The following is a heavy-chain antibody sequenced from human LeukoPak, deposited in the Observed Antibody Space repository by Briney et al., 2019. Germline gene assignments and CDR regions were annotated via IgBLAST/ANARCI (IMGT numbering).Heavy chain of an antibody. CDR3: ARGVWDTAMAYWTFLDY. J-gene: IGHJ4*02. CDR2: INHSGST. Sequence: SETLSLTCAVYGGSFSGYYWSWIRQPPGKGLEWIGEINHSGSTNYNPSLKSRVTISVDTSKNQFSLKLSSVTAADTAVYYCARGVWDTAMAYWTFLDYWGQGTLVTVSS. CDR1: GGSFSGYY. V-gene: IGHV4-34*01. D-gene: IGHD5-18*01.